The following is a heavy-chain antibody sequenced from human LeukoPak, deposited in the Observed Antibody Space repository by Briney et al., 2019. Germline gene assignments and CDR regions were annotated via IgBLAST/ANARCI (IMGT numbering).Heavy chain of an antibody. J-gene: IGHJ4*02. CDR3: ARDQPRYCSGGSCYSKQDY. V-gene: IGHV4-34*01. CDR1: GGSFSGYY. CDR2: INHSGST. D-gene: IGHD2-15*01. Sequence: SETLSLTCAVYGGSFSGYYWSWIRQPPGKGLVWIGEINHSGSTNYNPSLKSRVTISVDTSKNQFSLKLSSVTAADTAVYYCARDQPRYCSGGSCYSKQDYWGQGTLVTVSS.